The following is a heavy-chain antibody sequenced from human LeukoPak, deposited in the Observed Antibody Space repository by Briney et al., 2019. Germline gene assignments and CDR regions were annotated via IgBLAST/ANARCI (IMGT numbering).Heavy chain of an antibody. CDR1: RLTLSSYW. Sequence: GGSLRLSCAGSRLTLSSYWMQWVRQAPGKGLVWVSRIIVDGSIPYYADSVKGRFTISRDNAKNTLFLQMDSLRDEDTAVYYCAREGHSSGWSDYYGMDVWGQGTTVTVSS. CDR2: IIVDGSIP. J-gene: IGHJ6*02. D-gene: IGHD6-19*01. V-gene: IGHV3-74*01. CDR3: AREGHSSGWSDYYGMDV.